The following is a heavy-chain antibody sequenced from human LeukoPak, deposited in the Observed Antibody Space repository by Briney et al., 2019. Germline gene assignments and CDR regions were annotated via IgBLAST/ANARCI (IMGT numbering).Heavy chain of an antibody. D-gene: IGHD3/OR15-3a*01. Sequence: GGSLRLSCAASGFTLSDYYMGWIRQAPGKGLEWVSYSSSSGSTIYYADSVKGRFAISRDNAKNSLYLQMNSLRAEDTAVYYCARRRDFIDYWGQGTLVTVSS. CDR2: SSSSGSTI. CDR1: GFTLSDYY. V-gene: IGHV3-11*01. CDR3: ARRRDFIDY. J-gene: IGHJ4*02.